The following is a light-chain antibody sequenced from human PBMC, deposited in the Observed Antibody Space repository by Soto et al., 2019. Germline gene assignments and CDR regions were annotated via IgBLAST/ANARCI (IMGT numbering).Light chain of an antibody. V-gene: IGKV1-17*01. CDR2: AAS. CDR3: LQHSTYPLT. J-gene: IGKJ1*01. Sequence: DIQMTQFPSSLSASVGDRVTITCRASQGIRKDLGWYQQKPGKAPKRLIYAASTLQSGVPSRLSGSGSGTEFTLAISSLQPEDSAPFYCLQHSTYPLTFGQGTKVEIK. CDR1: QGIRKD.